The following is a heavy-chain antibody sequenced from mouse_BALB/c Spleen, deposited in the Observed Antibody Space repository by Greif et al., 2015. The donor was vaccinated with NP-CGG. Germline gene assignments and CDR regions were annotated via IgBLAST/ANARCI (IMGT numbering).Heavy chain of an antibody. J-gene: IGHJ4*01. CDR2: IWGDGST. CDR3: ARDKGYGVYAMDY. V-gene: IGHV2-6-7*01. Sequence: QVQLQQPGPGLVAPSQSLSLTCTVSGFSLTCYGVNWVRQPPGKGLEWLGIIWGDGSTAYYSALKSRLSISKYNAKSQGFLQMNSLQTDDTARYYCARDKGYGVYAMDYWGQGTSVTVSA. D-gene: IGHD2-10*02. CDR1: GFSLTCYG.